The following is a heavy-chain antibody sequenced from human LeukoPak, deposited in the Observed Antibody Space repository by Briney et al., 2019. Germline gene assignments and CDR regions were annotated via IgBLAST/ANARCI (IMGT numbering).Heavy chain of an antibody. CDR1: GGSISSSSYY. Sequence: SETLSLTCTVSGGSISSSSYYWGWIRQPPGKGLEWIGRIYPSGSTNYNPSLKSRVTISVDTSKNQFSLKLSSVTAADTAVYYCASQIVVVVAALDYWGQGTLVTVSS. D-gene: IGHD2-15*01. CDR3: ASQIVVVVAALDY. V-gene: IGHV4-39*01. CDR2: IYPSGST. J-gene: IGHJ4*02.